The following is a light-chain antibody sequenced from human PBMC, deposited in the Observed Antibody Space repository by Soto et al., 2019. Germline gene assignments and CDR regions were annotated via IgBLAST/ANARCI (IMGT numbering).Light chain of an antibody. CDR1: SSDVGGYNY. CDR2: EVS. CDR3: SSYSTMGTYV. V-gene: IGLV2-14*01. J-gene: IGLJ1*01. Sequence: QSVLTQPPSASRSPGQSVTISCTGTSSDVGGYNYVSWYQQHPGKAPKLMVSEVSHRPSGVSNRFSGSKSGNTASLTISGLQAEDEADYYCSSYSTMGTYVFGAGTKVTAL.